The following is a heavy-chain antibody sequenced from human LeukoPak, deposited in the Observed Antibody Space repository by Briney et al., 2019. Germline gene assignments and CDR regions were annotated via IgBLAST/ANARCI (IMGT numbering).Heavy chain of an antibody. J-gene: IGHJ6*02. Sequence: SETLSLTCTVSGGSISNYYWSWIRRPPGKGLEWIGYIYDSGFSNYNPSLKSRLTISVDMSKNQFSLRLTSVTSADTAVYYCAGGGGLGGGDYYYYGMDVWGQGTTVTVSS. CDR2: IYDSGFS. D-gene: IGHD3-16*01. CDR1: GGSISNYY. CDR3: AGGGGLGGGDYYYYGMDV. V-gene: IGHV4-59*08.